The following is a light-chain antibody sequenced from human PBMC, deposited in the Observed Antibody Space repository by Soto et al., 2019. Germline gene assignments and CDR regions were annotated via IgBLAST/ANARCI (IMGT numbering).Light chain of an antibody. J-gene: IGLJ1*01. CDR1: SRDVGGYNY. CDR2: DVR. V-gene: IGLV2-14*01. Sequence: SVLPQPASVSASPGQSIPISCPGTSRDVGGYNYVSWYQQHPGKAPKLMIYDVRNRPSGVSDRFSGSKSGNTASLTISGLQAEDEADYYCSSYTSSSTHVFGTGTKVTVL. CDR3: SSYTSSSTHV.